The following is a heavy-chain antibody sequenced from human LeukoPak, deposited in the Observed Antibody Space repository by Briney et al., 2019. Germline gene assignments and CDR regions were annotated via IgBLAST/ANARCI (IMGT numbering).Heavy chain of an antibody. J-gene: IGHJ5*02. Sequence: GESLKISCKGSGYSFTSYWIGWVRQMPGKGLEWMGIIYPGDSDTRYSPSFQGQVTISADKSISTAYLQWSSLKASDTAMYYCARHGHSSSLWFGCNWFDPWGQGTLVTVSS. V-gene: IGHV5-51*01. CDR1: GYSFTSYW. D-gene: IGHD6-13*01. CDR2: IYPGDSDT. CDR3: ARHGHSSSLWFGCNWFDP.